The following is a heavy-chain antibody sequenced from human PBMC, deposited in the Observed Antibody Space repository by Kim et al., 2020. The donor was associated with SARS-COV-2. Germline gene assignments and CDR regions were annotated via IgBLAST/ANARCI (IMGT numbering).Heavy chain of an antibody. Sequence: SETLSLTCTVSGGSISSGSYFWGWIRQPPGKGLQWIGTIYYSGSTYYNPSLKSRVTISVDTSKNQFSLKLTSVTAAETAVYYCARRRGVDSSAYSYGGWFDPWGQGNLVTVSS. CDR1: GGSISSGSYF. CDR3: ARRRGVDSSAYSYGGWFDP. D-gene: IGHD3-22*01. V-gene: IGHV4-39*01. CDR2: IYYSGST. J-gene: IGHJ5*02.